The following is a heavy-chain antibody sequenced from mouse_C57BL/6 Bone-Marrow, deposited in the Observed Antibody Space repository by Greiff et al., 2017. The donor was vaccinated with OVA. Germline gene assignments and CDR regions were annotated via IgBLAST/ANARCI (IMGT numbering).Heavy chain of an antibody. V-gene: IGHV1-26*01. CDR3: ARTGTFFDY. CDR2: INPNNGGT. J-gene: IGHJ2*01. CDR1: GYTFTDYY. D-gene: IGHD4-1*01. Sequence: VQLQQSGPELVKPGASVKISCKASGYTFTDYYMNWVKQSHGKSLEWIGDINPNNGGTSYNQKFKGKATLTVDKSSSTAYMELRSLTSEDSAVYYCARTGTFFDYWGQGTTLTVSS.